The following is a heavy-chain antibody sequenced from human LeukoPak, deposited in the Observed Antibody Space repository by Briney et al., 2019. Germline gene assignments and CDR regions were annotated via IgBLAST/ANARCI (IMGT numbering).Heavy chain of an antibody. V-gene: IGHV1-69*13. CDR2: IVPIFGKP. CDR1: GDTFSSYP. D-gene: IGHD1-26*01. J-gene: IGHJ4*02. Sequence: ASVKVSCKTSGDTFSSYPISWVRQAPGQGLEWVGGIVPIFGKPTYAERFQGRVTITADESTSTADMVLNGLTSDDTALYYCARDKERGARPGRFHYWGQGTLVAVSS. CDR3: ARDKERGARPGRFHY.